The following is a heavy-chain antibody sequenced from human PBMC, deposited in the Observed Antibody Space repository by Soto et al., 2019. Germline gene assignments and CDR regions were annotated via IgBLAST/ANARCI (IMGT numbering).Heavy chain of an antibody. D-gene: IGHD2-2*02. V-gene: IGHV1-58*01. CDR3: AADHGDLYSGYYYYYGMDV. J-gene: IGHJ6*02. CDR1: GFTFTSSA. Sequence: QMQLVQSGPEVKKPGTSVKVSCKASGFTFTSSAVQWVRQARGQRLEWIGWIVVGSGNTNYAQKFQERVTITRDMSTSTDYMELSSLRSEDTAVYYCAADHGDLYSGYYYYYGMDVWGQGTTVTVSS. CDR2: IVVGSGNT.